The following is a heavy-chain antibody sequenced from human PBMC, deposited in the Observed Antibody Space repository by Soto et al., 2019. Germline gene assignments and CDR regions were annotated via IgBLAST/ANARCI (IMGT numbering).Heavy chain of an antibody. J-gene: IGHJ4*02. CDR3: AKAGGLYYDFWSGRHPEYYFDY. D-gene: IGHD3-3*01. CDR2: ISGSGGST. V-gene: IGHV3-23*01. CDR1: GFTFSSYA. Sequence: GGSLRLSCAASGFTFSSYAMSWVRQAPGKGLEWVSAISGSGGSTYYADSVKGRFTISRDNSKNTLYLQMNSLRAEDTAVYYCAKAGGLYYDFWSGRHPEYYFDYWGQGTLVTVSS.